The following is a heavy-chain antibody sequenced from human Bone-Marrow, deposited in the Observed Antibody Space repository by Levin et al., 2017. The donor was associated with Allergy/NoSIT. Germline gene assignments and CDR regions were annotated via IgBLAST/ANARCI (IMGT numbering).Heavy chain of an antibody. Sequence: GGSLRLSCAASGFTFSSYAMSWVRQAPGKGLEWVSAISGSGGSTYYADSVKGRFTISRDNSKNTLYLQMNSLRAEDTAVYYCAKRADPANTGINDYGDYVADYWGQGTLVTVSS. CDR3: AKRADPANTGINDYGDYVADY. CDR2: ISGSGGST. CDR1: GFTFSSYA. D-gene: IGHD4-17*01. J-gene: IGHJ4*02. V-gene: IGHV3-23*01.